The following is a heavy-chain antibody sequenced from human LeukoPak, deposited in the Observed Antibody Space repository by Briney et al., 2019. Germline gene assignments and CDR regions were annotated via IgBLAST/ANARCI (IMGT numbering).Heavy chain of an antibody. V-gene: IGHV3-23*01. CDR2: ISGSGGGTYYAGGST. J-gene: IGHJ3*02. CDR3: AKDSPILTI. Sequence: GGSLRLSCAASGFTFANYGMSWVRQAPGKGLEWVSAISGSGGGTYYAGGSTYYADSVKGRFTISRDNSKNTLYLQMNSLRAEDTAVYYCAKDSPILTIWGQGTMVTVSS. CDR1: GFTFANYG.